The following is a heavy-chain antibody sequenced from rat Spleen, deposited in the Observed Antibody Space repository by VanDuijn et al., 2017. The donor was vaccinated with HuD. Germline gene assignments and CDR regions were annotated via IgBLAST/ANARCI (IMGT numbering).Heavy chain of an antibody. CDR2: ISYDGTAT. Sequence: EVQLVESGGGAVQPGRSMKLSCAASGLSFSNYDMAWVRQAPTKGLEWVASISYDGTATYYRASVKGRFTLSRDNANSTLYLQMGSLRPEDTATYYCATGPRILRLDWFAYWGQGTLVTVSS. V-gene: IGHV5-25*01. CDR1: GLSFSNYD. D-gene: IGHD1-6*01. J-gene: IGHJ3*01. CDR3: ATGPRILRLDWFAY.